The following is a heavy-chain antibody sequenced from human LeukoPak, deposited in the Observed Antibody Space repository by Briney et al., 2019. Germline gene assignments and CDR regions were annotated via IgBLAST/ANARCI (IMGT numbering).Heavy chain of an antibody. CDR2: INHSGST. CDR3: ARGRCSSTSCYGYYYYYGMDV. J-gene: IGHJ6*02. V-gene: IGHV4-34*01. CDR1: GGSFSGYY. Sequence: ASETLSLTCAVYGGSFSGYYWSWLRQPPGKGLEWIGEINHSGSTNYNPSLKSRVTISVDTSKNQFSLKLSSVTAADTAVYYCARGRCSSTSCYGYYYYYGMDVWGQGTTVTVSS. D-gene: IGHD2-2*01.